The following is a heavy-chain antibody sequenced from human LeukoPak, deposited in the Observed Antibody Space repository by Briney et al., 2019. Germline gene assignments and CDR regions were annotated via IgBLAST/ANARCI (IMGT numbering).Heavy chain of an antibody. CDR3: ARWSSGYYYDGDY. V-gene: IGHV1-2*02. D-gene: IGHD3-22*01. CDR2: INPNSGGT. CDR1: GYTFTSYD. J-gene: IGHJ4*02. Sequence: GASVKVSCKASGYTFTSYDINWVRQATGQGLEWMGWINPNSGGTNYAQKFQGRVTMTRDTSISTAYMELSRLRSDDTAVYYCARWSSGYYYDGDYWGQGTLVTVSS.